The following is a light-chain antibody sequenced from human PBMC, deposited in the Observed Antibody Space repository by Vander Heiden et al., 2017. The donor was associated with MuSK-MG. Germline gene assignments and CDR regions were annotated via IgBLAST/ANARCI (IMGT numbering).Light chain of an antibody. Sequence: QSVTGYLAWYQQKPGRAPRLLISDVSNRATGIPARFSGSGSGTDFTLTISSLEPEDFAVYYCQQRYRLPLTFGGGTKVEIK. CDR3: QQRYRLPLT. CDR2: DVS. J-gene: IGKJ4*01. CDR1: QSVTGY. V-gene: IGKV3-11*01.